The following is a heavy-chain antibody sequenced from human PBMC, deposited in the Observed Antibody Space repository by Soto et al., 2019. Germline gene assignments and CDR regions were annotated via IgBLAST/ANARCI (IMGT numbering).Heavy chain of an antibody. J-gene: IGHJ4*02. CDR3: ASHAGSYHYYFDY. CDR1: GFTFSDYY. CDR2: ISSSSSYT. Sequence: GGSLRLSCAASGFTFSDYYMSWIRQAPGKGLEWVSYISSSSSYTNYADSVKGRFTISRDNAKNSLYLQMNSLRAEDTAVYYCASHAGSYHYYFDYWGQGTLVTVSS. V-gene: IGHV3-11*06. D-gene: IGHD1-26*01.